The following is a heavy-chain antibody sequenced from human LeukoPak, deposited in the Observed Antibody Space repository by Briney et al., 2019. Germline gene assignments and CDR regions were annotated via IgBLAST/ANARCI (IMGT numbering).Heavy chain of an antibody. CDR3: ARVKRQLVQTYYYYYMDV. V-gene: IGHV4-34*01. CDR2: INHSGST. J-gene: IGHJ6*03. Sequence: SETLSLTCAVYGGSFSGYYWSWIRQPPGKGLEWIGEINHSGSTNYNPSLKSRVTISVDTSKNQFSLKLSSVTAADTAVYYCARVKRQLVQTYYYYYMDVWGKGTTVTVSS. CDR1: GGSFSGYY. D-gene: IGHD6-6*01.